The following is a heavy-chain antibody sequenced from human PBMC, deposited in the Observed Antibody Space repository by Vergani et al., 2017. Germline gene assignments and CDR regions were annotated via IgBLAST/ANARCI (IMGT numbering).Heavy chain of an antibody. CDR1: GFTFSNYA. CDR3: AKYCSSTSCYMAV. V-gene: IGHV3-23*01. CDR2: ISGSGGST. D-gene: IGHD2-2*01. Sequence: EVQLLESGGGLVQPGGSLRLSCAASGFTFSNYAMSWVRQAPGKGLEWVSAISGSGGSTYYADSVKGRFTISRDNSKNTLYLQMNSLRAEDTAVYYCAKYCSSTSCYMAVWGKGTTVTVSS. J-gene: IGHJ6*04.